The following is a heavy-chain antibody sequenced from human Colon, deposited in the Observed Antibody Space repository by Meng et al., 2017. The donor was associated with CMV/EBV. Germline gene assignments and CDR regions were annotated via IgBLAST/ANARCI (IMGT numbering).Heavy chain of an antibody. Sequence: GESLKISCAASGFTFSSYWMHWVRQAPGKGLVWVSRINSDGSSTSYADSVKGRFTISRDNAKNSLYLQMNSLRAEDTAVYYCARDTYYDFWSGYWQFDYWGQGTLVTVSS. J-gene: IGHJ4*02. D-gene: IGHD3-3*01. V-gene: IGHV3-74*01. CDR3: ARDTYYDFWSGYWQFDY. CDR1: GFTFSSYW. CDR2: INSDGSST.